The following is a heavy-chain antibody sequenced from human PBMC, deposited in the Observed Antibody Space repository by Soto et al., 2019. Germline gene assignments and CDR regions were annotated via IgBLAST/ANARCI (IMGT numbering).Heavy chain of an antibody. Sequence: GGSLRLSCATSGFTFSNYWIHWVRQAPGEGLVWVSRINPDATTINYADSVKGRFTVSRDNAKNTLYLQMNSLRAEDTAVYYCATAGSYRFDHWGQGTLVTV. J-gene: IGHJ4*02. D-gene: IGHD3-10*01. V-gene: IGHV3-74*01. CDR2: INPDATTI. CDR1: GFTFSNYW. CDR3: ATAGSYRFDH.